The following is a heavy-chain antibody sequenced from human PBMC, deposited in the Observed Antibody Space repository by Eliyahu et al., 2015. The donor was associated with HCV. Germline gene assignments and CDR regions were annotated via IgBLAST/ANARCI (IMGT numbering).Heavy chain of an antibody. CDR2: IYYIGST. V-gene: IGHV4-59*01. Sequence: QVQLQESGPGLVKPSETLSLTCTVSGGSISTYYWSWIRQPPGRGLELIGYIYYIGSTNYNPSLKSRVTLLVDTSKNQFSLKLNSVTAADTAVYYCARALSGSYTYFDYWGQGTLVTVSS. CDR1: GGSISTYY. D-gene: IGHD1-26*01. J-gene: IGHJ4*02. CDR3: ARALSGSYTYFDY.